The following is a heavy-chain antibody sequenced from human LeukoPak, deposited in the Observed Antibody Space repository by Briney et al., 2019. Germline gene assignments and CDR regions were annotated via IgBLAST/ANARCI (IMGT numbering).Heavy chain of an antibody. CDR3: ANDRDSSGWYGDAFDI. V-gene: IGHV3-23*01. D-gene: IGHD6-19*01. CDR2: ISGSGGST. J-gene: IGHJ3*02. Sequence: GGSLRLSCAASGFTFSSYAMSWVRQAPGKGLEWVSAISGSGGSTYYADSVKGRFTISRDNSKNTLYLQMNSLRAEDTAVYYCANDRDSSGWYGDAFDIWGQGTMVTVSS. CDR1: GFTFSSYA.